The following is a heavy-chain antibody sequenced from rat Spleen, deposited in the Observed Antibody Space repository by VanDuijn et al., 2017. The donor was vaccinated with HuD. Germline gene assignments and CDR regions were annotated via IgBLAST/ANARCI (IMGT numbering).Heavy chain of an antibody. CDR2: MKYDGDT. V-gene: IGHV2S30*01. CDR1: GFSLMDYS. Sequence: QVQLKESGPGLVQPSQTLSLTCTVSGFSLMDYSVHWVRQPPGKGLEWMGRMKYDGDTYYNSALKSRLSISRDTSKSQVFLKMNSLQTEDTAIYYCTLITTDYWGQGVMVTVSS. J-gene: IGHJ2*01. D-gene: IGHD1-10*01. CDR3: TLITTDY.